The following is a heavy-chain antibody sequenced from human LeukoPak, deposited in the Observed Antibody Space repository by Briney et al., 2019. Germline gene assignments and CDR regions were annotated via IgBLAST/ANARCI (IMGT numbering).Heavy chain of an antibody. CDR1: GYTFTGYY. D-gene: IGHD3-10*01. CDR2: INPNSGGT. Sequence: GASVTVSCKASGYTFTGYYMHWVRQAPGQGLEWMGWINPNSGGTNYAQKFQGRVTMTRDTSISTAYMELSRLRSDDTAVYYCARCRTRITMVRGAPDYMDVWGKGTTVTVSS. CDR3: ARCRTRITMVRGAPDYMDV. V-gene: IGHV1-2*02. J-gene: IGHJ6*03.